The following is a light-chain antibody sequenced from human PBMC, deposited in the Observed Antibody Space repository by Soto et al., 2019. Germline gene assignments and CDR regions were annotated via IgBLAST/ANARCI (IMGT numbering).Light chain of an antibody. J-gene: IGLJ2*01. CDR3: AAWDDSLSGPV. V-gene: IGLV1-47*01. CDR2: RNN. CDR1: SSNIGSNS. Sequence: QSVLTQPPSASGTPGQRVTISCSGSSSNIGSNSVYWYQQLPGTAPKLLIYRNNQRPSGVPDRFSGSKSGTSASLAISGLRSSDEADYYCAAWDDSLSGPVFGGGTQLTVL.